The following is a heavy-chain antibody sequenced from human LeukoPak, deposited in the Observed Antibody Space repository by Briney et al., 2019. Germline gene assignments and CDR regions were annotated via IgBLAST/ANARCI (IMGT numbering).Heavy chain of an antibody. J-gene: IGHJ4*02. Sequence: QAGPSLRLSWAAAGFTVSSYAISWVSQDPGKGWEWVSAIERSGVSAYYADSVKGRLTISRDSSKNTLYLQMASLRAGDTAVYYCAKDPSLSSTGWYFWVTWGQGTLVTVSS. D-gene: IGHD6-19*01. CDR2: IERSGVSA. CDR3: AKDPSLSSTGWYFWVT. CDR1: GFTVSSYA. V-gene: IGHV3-23*01.